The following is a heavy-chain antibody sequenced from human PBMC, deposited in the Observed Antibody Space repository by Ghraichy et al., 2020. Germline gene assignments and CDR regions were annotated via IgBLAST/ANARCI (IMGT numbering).Heavy chain of an antibody. CDR3: ARGSSVVRFYYYDGMDV. D-gene: IGHD4-23*01. J-gene: IGHJ6*02. CDR2: ITRSSSFK. CDR1: GLSDYS. Sequence: GGSLRLSCEGSGLSDYSMNWVRQSPGKGLEWVSYITRSSSFKSYADSVKGRFTISRDNAHNSLYLQMNSLRDEDTAVYYCARGSSVVRFYYYDGMDVWGQGTTVTVSS. V-gene: IGHV3-21*05.